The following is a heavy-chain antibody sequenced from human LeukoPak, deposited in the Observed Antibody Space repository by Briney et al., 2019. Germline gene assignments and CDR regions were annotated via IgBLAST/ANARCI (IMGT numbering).Heavy chain of an antibody. CDR1: GYTFTSHD. CDR2: MNPNSGYT. Sequence: PMASVKVSCKASGYTFTSHDINWVRQATGQGLEWMGWMNPNSGYTGYEQKFQGRVTMTRDTSTSTAYMELSSLRPEDTAVYYCARDRDSGSFVFDYWGQGTLVTVSS. V-gene: IGHV1-8*01. D-gene: IGHD3-10*01. J-gene: IGHJ4*02. CDR3: ARDRDSGSFVFDY.